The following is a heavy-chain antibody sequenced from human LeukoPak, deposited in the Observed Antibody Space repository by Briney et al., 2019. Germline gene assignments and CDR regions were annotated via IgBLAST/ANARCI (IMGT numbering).Heavy chain of an antibody. J-gene: IGHJ4*02. CDR3: ARGLRYSSSWSLYYFDY. D-gene: IGHD6-13*01. CDR1: GDSVSSNSAA. V-gene: IGHV6-1*01. CDR2: TYCRSKWYN. Sequence: SQTLSLTCAISGDSVSSNSAAWNWIRQSPSRGLEWLGRTYCRSKWYNDYAVSVKSRITINPDTSKNQFSLQLNSVTPEDTAVYYCARGLRYSSSWSLYYFDYWGQGTLVTVSS.